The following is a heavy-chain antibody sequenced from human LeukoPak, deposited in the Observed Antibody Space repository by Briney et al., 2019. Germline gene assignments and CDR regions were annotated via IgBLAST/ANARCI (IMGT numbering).Heavy chain of an antibody. Sequence: PGGSLRLSCAASGFTFSSYAMGWVRQAPGKGLEWVSAITASGGNTYYADSVKGRFTISRDNSKNTLYLQVNSLRAEDTAVYYCARAYYYERSGYYYYYYYMDVWGKGTTVTVSS. D-gene: IGHD3-22*01. CDR3: ARAYYYERSGYYYYYYYMDV. CDR2: ITASGGNT. V-gene: IGHV3-23*01. J-gene: IGHJ6*03. CDR1: GFTFSSYA.